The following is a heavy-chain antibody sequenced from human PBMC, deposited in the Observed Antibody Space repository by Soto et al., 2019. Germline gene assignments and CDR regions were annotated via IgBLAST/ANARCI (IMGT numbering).Heavy chain of an antibody. D-gene: IGHD3-16*01. Sequence: PSETLSLACTVSGGSISSGGYYWSWIRQHPGKGLEWIGCIYYNGNTYFSPSLKSRLTIXXXTXXXXXSLXLXXVTTADTAVYYCARDYDYFDHWGQGTLVTVSS. CDR3: ARDYDYFDH. V-gene: IGHV4-31*03. CDR2: IYYNGNT. J-gene: IGHJ4*02. CDR1: GGSISSGGYY.